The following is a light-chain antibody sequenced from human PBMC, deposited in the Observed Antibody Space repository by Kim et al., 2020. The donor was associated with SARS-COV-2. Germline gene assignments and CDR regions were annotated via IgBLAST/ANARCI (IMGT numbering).Light chain of an antibody. Sequence: QSVLTQPPSVSGAPGQRVTISCTGSSSNIGAGYDVHWYQHLPGTAPKLLIYGNNNRPSGVPDRFSGSKSGTSASLTFTGLQAEDEADYYCQSYDSSLSAYVFGTGTTVTVL. CDR1: SSNIGAGYD. CDR3: QSYDSSLSAYV. CDR2: GNN. V-gene: IGLV1-40*01. J-gene: IGLJ1*01.